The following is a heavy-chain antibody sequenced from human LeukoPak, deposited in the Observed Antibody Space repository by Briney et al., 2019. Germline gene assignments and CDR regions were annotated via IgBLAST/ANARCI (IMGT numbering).Heavy chain of an antibody. J-gene: IGHJ4*02. CDR3: ARADGLRYFDWLDSGYYFDY. D-gene: IGHD3-9*01. CDR1: GGSISSYY. Sequence: PSETLSLTCTVSGGSISSYYWSWIRQPPGKGLEWIGYIYYSGSTNYNPSLKSRVTISVDTSKNQFSLKLSSVTAADTAVYYCARADGLRYFDWLDSGYYFDYWGQGTLVTVSS. CDR2: IYYSGST. V-gene: IGHV4-59*01.